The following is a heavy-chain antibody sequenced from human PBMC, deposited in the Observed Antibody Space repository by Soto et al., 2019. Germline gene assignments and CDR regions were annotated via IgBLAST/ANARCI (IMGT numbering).Heavy chain of an antibody. CDR1: GGSITTYQ. V-gene: IGHV4-59*01. CDR2: YSGFT. Sequence: SETLSLTCTVSGGSITTYQWSWIRQPPGKGLEWIGGYSGFTNYNPSLESRATISVDHSKNQFFLTLRSVTAADTAVYYCARDYGDYSFCFDDWGQGALVTVSS. D-gene: IGHD4-17*01. J-gene: IGHJ4*02. CDR3: ARDYGDYSFCFDD.